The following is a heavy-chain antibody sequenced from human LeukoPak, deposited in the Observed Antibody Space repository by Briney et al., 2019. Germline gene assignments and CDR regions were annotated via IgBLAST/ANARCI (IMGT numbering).Heavy chain of an antibody. D-gene: IGHD2-21*01. J-gene: IGHJ3*02. Sequence: GGSLRLSCAASGFTFSSYAMSWVCQAPGQGLKWVSSISSRGDDAIYADSVKGRFTISRENAKNSLYLQMNSLRAGDTAVYYCARVPRGEDAFDIWGQGTMVTVSS. V-gene: IGHV3-23*01. CDR2: ISSRGDDA. CDR3: ARVPRGEDAFDI. CDR1: GFTFSSYA.